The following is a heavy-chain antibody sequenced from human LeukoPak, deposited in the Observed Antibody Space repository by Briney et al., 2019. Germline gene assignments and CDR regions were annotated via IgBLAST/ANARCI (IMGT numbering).Heavy chain of an antibody. D-gene: IGHD3-22*01. J-gene: IGHJ4*02. CDR3: ARDGTYYFDSSAYYSLDY. CDR1: GFPFSNAW. CDR2: LSSSGSAF. Sequence: PGGSLRLSCAASGFPFSNAWMSWVRQAPGKGLEWIGYLSSSGSAFSYADSVKGRFTIARDNAKNSLYLQMNSLRAEDTAVFYCARDGTYYFDSSAYYSLDYWGQGTLVTVSS. V-gene: IGHV3-11*04.